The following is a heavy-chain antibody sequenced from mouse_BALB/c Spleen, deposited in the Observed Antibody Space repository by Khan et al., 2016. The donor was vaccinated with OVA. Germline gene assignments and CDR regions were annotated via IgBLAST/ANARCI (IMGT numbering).Heavy chain of an antibody. Sequence: VQLKESGPGLVKPSQSLSLTCTVTGYSINSEYAWNWIRQFPGNKLEWMGYINYSGNTRFNPSLQSRTSIPRDTSKNTFFLQLNSVTTEDTATYYCARKDYYDYDPFPYWGQGTLVTVSA. CDR1: GYSINSEYA. V-gene: IGHV3-2*02. J-gene: IGHJ3*01. D-gene: IGHD2-4*01. CDR2: INYSGNT. CDR3: ARKDYYDYDPFPY.